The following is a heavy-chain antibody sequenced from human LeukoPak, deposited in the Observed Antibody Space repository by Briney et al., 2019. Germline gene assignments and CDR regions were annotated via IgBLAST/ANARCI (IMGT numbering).Heavy chain of an antibody. V-gene: IGHV6-1*01. CDR1: GDSVSSNSAA. CDR2: TYYRSKWYN. D-gene: IGHD3-10*01. Sequence: SQTLSLTCAISGDSVSSNSAAWNWIRQSPSRGLEWLGRTYYRSKWYNDYAVSVKSRITINPDTSKNQFSLQLNSVTPEDTAVYYCARESMVRGVITESFDYWGQGILVTVSS. CDR3: ARESMVRGVITESFDY. J-gene: IGHJ4*02.